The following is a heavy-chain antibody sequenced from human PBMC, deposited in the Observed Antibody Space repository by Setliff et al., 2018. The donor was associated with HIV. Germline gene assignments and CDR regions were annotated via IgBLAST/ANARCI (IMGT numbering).Heavy chain of an antibody. Sequence: PSETLSLTCTVSGGSISNYYWSWIRQPPGKGLEWIGYIYTSGSTDYNPSLKSRVTISVDPSKNQFSLKLSSVTAADTAAYYCARGGVLRYFDWAYWGQGTLVTVSS. D-gene: IGHD3-9*01. CDR1: GGSISNYY. CDR3: ARGGVLRYFDWAY. CDR2: IYTSGST. V-gene: IGHV4-4*08. J-gene: IGHJ4*02.